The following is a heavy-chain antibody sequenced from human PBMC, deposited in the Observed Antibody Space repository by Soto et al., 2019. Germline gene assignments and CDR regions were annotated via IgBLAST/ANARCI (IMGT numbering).Heavy chain of an antibody. Sequence: EVQVVESGGGLVQPGGSLRLSCAASGFTFSSYWMTWVRQAPGKGLEWVANIKQDGSEKYYVDSVKGRFAISTHNAKNSLYLQMNSLTAEDTAVYYCARDLSSSTWPDFYYYYYMDVWGKGTAVTVSS. CDR1: GFTFSSYW. CDR3: ARDLSSSTWPDFYYYYYMDV. D-gene: IGHD6-13*01. J-gene: IGHJ6*03. V-gene: IGHV3-7*01. CDR2: IKQDGSEK.